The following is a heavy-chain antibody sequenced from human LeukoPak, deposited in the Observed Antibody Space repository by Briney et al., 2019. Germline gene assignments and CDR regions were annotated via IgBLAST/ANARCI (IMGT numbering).Heavy chain of an antibody. Sequence: ASVKVSCKASGYTFTGYYMHWVRQAPGQGLEWMGWINPNSGGTNYAQKLQGRVTMTRDTSISTAYMELSRLRSDDTAVYYCARLDTAMDPYYFDYWGQGTLVTVSS. CDR2: INPNSGGT. V-gene: IGHV1-2*02. CDR1: GYTFTGYY. CDR3: ARLDTAMDPYYFDY. D-gene: IGHD5-18*01. J-gene: IGHJ4*02.